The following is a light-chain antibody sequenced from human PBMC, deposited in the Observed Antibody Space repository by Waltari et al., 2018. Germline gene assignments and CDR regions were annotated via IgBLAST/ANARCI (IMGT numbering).Light chain of an antibody. CDR2: GAS. V-gene: IGKV3-15*01. J-gene: IGKJ5*01. CDR3: QQYNDWPKIT. CDR1: QSVSSD. Sequence: EIVMTQSPATLSVSPGERATLPCRASQSVSSDLAWYQRKPGQAPRLLFYGASTRATGIPARFSGSGSGTDFTLSISSLQSEDFALYYCQQYNDWPKITFGQGTRLEIK.